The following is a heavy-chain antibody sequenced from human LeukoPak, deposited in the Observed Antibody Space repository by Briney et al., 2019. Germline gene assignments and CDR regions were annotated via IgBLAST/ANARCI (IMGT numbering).Heavy chain of an antibody. CDR2: ISYDGSNK. J-gene: IGHJ3*02. D-gene: IGHD6-13*01. V-gene: IGHV3-30-3*01. CDR1: GFTFSSYA. Sequence: GGSLRLSFTASGFTFSSYAMHWVRQAPGKGLEWVAVISYDGSNKYYADSVKGRFSISRDNAKNSLYLQMNSLRAEDTAVYYCARDLFEIAAAGTAFDIWGQGTMVTVSS. CDR3: ARDLFEIAAAGTAFDI.